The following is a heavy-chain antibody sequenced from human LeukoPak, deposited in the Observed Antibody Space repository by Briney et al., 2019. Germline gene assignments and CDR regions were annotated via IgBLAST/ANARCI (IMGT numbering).Heavy chain of an antibody. J-gene: IGHJ4*02. CDR2: IYYSGST. CDR3: AGGGDGYCSGGSCYHFDY. Sequence: PSETLSLTCTVSGGSISSYYWSWIRQPPGKGLEWIGYIYYSGSTNYNPSLKSRVTISVDTSKNQFSLKLSSVTAADTAVYYCAGGGDGYCSGGSCYHFDYWGQGTLVTVSS. D-gene: IGHD2-15*01. CDR1: GGSISSYY. V-gene: IGHV4-59*01.